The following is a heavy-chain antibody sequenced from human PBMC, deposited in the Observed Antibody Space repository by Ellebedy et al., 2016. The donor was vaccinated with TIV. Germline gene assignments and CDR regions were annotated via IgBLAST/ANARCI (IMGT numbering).Heavy chain of an antibody. J-gene: IGHJ6*02. Sequence: AASVKVSCKASGGTFSSYAISWVRQAPGQGLEWMGGIIPIFGTANYAQKFQGRVTITADESTSTAYMELSSLRSEDTAVYYCARDQPIPHYDILTGAGMDVWGQGTTVTVSS. CDR2: IIPIFGTA. CDR3: ARDQPIPHYDILTGAGMDV. V-gene: IGHV1-69*13. D-gene: IGHD3-9*01. CDR1: GGTFSSYA.